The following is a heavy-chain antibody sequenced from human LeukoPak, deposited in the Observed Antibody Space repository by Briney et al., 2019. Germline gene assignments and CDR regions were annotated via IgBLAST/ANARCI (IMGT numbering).Heavy chain of an antibody. V-gene: IGHV3-21*04. D-gene: IGHD2-15*01. J-gene: IGHJ6*03. CDR3: AKNGDRGAYCSGGSCYPYYYYYMDV. CDR2: ITTGSTYI. Sequence: GGSLRLSCSASAFTFSDYTMIWVRQAPGKGLEWVSCITTGSTYIYYADSVKGRFTISRDNAKTSLYLQMNSLRAEDTAIYYCAKNGDRGAYCSGGSCYPYYYYYMDVWGKGTTVTISS. CDR1: AFTFSDYT.